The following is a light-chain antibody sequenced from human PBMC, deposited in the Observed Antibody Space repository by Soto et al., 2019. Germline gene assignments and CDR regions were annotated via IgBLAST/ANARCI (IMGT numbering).Light chain of an antibody. V-gene: IGKV3-20*01. CDR1: QSVSSSY. CDR3: QQYGSSPTT. Sequence: EIVLTQSPGTLSLSPGERATLSCRASQSVSSSYLAWYQQKPGQAPRLLIYGASSRATGIPDRFSGSGSGTDFPLTISRLEHEDFAVYYCQQYGSSPTTFGQGTKVEIK. CDR2: GAS. J-gene: IGKJ1*01.